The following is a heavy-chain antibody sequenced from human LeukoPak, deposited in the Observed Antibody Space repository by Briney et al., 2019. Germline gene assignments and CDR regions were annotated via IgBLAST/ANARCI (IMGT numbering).Heavy chain of an antibody. Sequence: GGSLRLSCAASGFTFSSYGMSWVRQAPGKGLEWVSSISSSSSYIYYADSVKGRFTISRDNAKNSLYLQMNSLRAEDTAVYYCARVTMEPCYYYYMDVWGKGTTVTVSS. CDR2: ISSSSSYI. J-gene: IGHJ6*03. CDR3: ARVTMEPCYYYYMDV. CDR1: GFTFSSYG. V-gene: IGHV3-21*01. D-gene: IGHD3-10*01.